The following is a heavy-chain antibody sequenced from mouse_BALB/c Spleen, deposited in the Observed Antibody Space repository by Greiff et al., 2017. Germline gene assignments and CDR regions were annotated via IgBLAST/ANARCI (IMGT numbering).Heavy chain of an antibody. V-gene: IGHV3-6*02. CDR2: ISYDGSN. D-gene: IGHD2-2*01. Sequence: DVKLQESGPGLVKPSQSLSLTCSVTGYSITSGYYWNWIRQFPGNKLEWMGYISYDGSNNYNPSLKNRISITRDTSKNQFFLKLNSVTTEDTATYYCARGRGYDGAMDYWGQGTSVTVSS. J-gene: IGHJ4*01. CDR1: GYSITSGYY. CDR3: ARGRGYDGAMDY.